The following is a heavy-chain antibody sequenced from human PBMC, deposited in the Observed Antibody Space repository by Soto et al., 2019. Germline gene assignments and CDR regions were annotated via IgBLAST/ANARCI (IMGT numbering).Heavy chain of an antibody. CDR1: GYTFTSYY. CDR3: ARERRVAVAGYYYYGMDV. J-gene: IGHJ6*02. V-gene: IGHV1-46*01. CDR2: INPSGGST. Sequence: ASVKVSCKASGYTFTSYYMHWVRQAPGQGLEWMGMINPSGGSTSYAQKFQGRVTMTRDTSTSTVYMELSSLRSEDTAVYYCARERRVAVAGYYYYGMDVWGQGTTVTVSS. D-gene: IGHD6-19*01.